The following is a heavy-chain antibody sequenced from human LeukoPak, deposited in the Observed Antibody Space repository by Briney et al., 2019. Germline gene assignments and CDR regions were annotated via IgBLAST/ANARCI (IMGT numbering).Heavy chain of an antibody. V-gene: IGHV3-23*01. CDR3: ARDQDSGSYYSYFDY. D-gene: IGHD1-26*01. J-gene: IGHJ4*02. Sequence: GGSLRLSCAASGFTFSSYAMSWVRQAPGKGLEWVSAISGSGGSTYYADSVKGRFTISRGNSKNTLYLQMNSLRAEDTAVYYCARDQDSGSYYSYFDYWGQGTLVTVSS. CDR1: GFTFSSYA. CDR2: ISGSGGST.